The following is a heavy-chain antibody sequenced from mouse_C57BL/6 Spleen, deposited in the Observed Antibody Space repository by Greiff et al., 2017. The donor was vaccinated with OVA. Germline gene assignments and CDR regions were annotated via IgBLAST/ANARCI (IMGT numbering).Heavy chain of an antibody. CDR1: GYTFTSYW. J-gene: IGHJ2*01. CDR2: IDPSDSYT. Sequence: QVQLQQPGAELVKPGASVKLSCKASGYTFTSYWMQWVKQRPGQGLEWIGEIDPSDSYTNYNQKFKGKATLTVDTSSSTAYMQLSSLTSEDSAVYYCARSAGLENFDYWGKGTTLTVSS. D-gene: IGHD3-3*01. CDR3: ARSAGLENFDY. V-gene: IGHV1-50*01.